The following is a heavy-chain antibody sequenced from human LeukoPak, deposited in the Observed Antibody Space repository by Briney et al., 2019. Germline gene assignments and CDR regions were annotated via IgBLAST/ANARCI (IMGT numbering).Heavy chain of an antibody. CDR3: AGVSEGNWFAP. Sequence: ASVKVSCKASGYTFSGYYMHWVRQAPGQGLEWMGWINPNSGGTNYAQKFQGRVTMTRDTSISTAYMELSSLRSEDTAVYYCAGVSEGNWFAPWGQGTLVTVSS. J-gene: IGHJ5*02. D-gene: IGHD3-16*02. CDR1: GYTFSGYY. V-gene: IGHV1-2*02. CDR2: INPNSGGT.